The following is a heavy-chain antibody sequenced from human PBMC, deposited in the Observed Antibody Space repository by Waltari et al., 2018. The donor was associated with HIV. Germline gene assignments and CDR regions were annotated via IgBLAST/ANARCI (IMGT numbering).Heavy chain of an antibody. CDR1: AFTIYSYW. Sequence: DEQLVASGGGLVQPGESLRLPCEAFAFTIYSYWMPWVRQPPGKGLEWVANINQDGSQKYYVDSVKGRFNISRDNSRNSIYLQLNNLTAGDTAVYYCAREYYDFWSGYYTTGLDVWGQGTTVIVS. V-gene: IGHV3-7*03. J-gene: IGHJ6*02. D-gene: IGHD3-3*01. CDR3: AREYYDFWSGYYTTGLDV. CDR2: INQDGSQK.